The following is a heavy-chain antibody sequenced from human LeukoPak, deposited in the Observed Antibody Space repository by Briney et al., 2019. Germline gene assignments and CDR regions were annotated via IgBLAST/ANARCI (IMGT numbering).Heavy chain of an antibody. D-gene: IGHD5-18*01. CDR2: ISYDGSNK. CDR3: GRDTVGYGGAFDI. J-gene: IGHJ3*02. CDR1: GFTFSSYN. Sequence: GGSLRLSCVASGFTFSSYNMHWVRQAPGKGLEWVAVISYDGSNKCYADSVKGRSTISRDNSKNSLYLQVNSLRPEDTAVYYCGRDTVGYGGAFDIWGQGTMVTVSS. V-gene: IGHV3-30-3*01.